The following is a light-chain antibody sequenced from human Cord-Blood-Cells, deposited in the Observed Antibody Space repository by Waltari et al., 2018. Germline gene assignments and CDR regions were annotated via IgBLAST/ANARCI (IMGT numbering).Light chain of an antibody. CDR2: GAS. Sequence: EIVLTQSPAHLSLSPGERATLSCRASQSVSSSYLAWYQQKPGQAPRLLIYGASSRATGIPDRFSGSGSGTDFTLTISRLEPEDFAVYYCQQYGSSPWTFGQGTKVEIK. CDR3: QQYGSSPWT. V-gene: IGKV3-20*01. CDR1: QSVSSSY. J-gene: IGKJ1*01.